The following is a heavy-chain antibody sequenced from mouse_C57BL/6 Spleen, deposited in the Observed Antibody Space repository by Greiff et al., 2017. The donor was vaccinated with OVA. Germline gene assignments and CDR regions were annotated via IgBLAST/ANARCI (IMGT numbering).Heavy chain of an antibody. CDR3: AREDTTFDY. Sequence: VQLKESGPVLVKPGASVKMSCKASGYTFTDYYMNWVKQSHGKSLEWIGVINPYNGGTSYNQKFKGKATLTVDKSSSTAYMELNSLTSEDSAVYYCAREDTTFDYWGQGTTLTVSS. CDR1: GYTFTDYY. V-gene: IGHV1-19*01. CDR2: INPYNGGT. D-gene: IGHD1-1*01. J-gene: IGHJ2*01.